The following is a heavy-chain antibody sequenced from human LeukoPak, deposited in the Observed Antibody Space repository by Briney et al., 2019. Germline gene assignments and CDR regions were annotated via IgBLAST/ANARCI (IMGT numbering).Heavy chain of an antibody. J-gene: IGHJ6*03. D-gene: IGHD6-13*01. CDR2: IYYTGST. CDR1: GGSISSGDYY. Sequence: SQTLSLTCTVSGGSISSGDYYWSWIRQPPGKGLEWIGYIYYTGSTYYNPSLKSRVTISIDTSKNQFSLKLSSVTAADTAVYYCASTKVTGYSSSWSYYYYMDVWGKGTTVTVSS. V-gene: IGHV4-30-4*08. CDR3: ASTKVTGYSSSWSYYYYMDV.